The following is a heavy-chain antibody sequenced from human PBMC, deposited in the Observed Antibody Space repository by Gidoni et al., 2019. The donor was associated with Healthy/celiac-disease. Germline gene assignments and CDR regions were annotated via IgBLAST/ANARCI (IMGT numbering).Heavy chain of an antibody. Sequence: WVSYISSSSSTIYYADSVKGRFTISRDNAKNSLYLQMNSLRAEDTAGYYCARGADRYYDSSGYGYWGQGTLVTVSS. J-gene: IGHJ4*02. CDR3: ARGADRYYDSSGYGY. V-gene: IGHV3-48*01. D-gene: IGHD3-22*01. CDR2: ISSSSSTI.